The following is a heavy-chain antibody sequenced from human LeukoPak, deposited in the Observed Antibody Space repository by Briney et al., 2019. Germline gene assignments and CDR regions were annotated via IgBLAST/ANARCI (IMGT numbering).Heavy chain of an antibody. CDR1: GFTFSSYS. CDR3: ARDGLSGRYDILTDAFDI. CDR2: ISSSSSTI. D-gene: IGHD3-9*01. Sequence: GGSLRLSCAASGFTFSSYSMNWVRQAPGKGLEWVSYISSSSSTIYYADSVKGRFTISRDNAKNSLYLQMNSLRAEDTAVYYCARDGLSGRYDILTDAFDIWGQGTMVTVSS. V-gene: IGHV3-48*04. J-gene: IGHJ3*02.